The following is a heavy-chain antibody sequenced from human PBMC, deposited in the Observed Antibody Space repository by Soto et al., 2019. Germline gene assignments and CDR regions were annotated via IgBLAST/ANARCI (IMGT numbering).Heavy chain of an antibody. Sequence: PGRSRRLSCAASGFTVSSYWMSWVRQAPGKGLDWVANIKQDGSEKYYVYSVKDRFTISRDNAKNSLYLQMNSLRAEDPVVYYCAREIKRPDIVVVPAAIYYYYGMDVWGQGTTVTVSS. J-gene: IGHJ6*02. D-gene: IGHD2-2*01. CDR1: GFTVSSYW. V-gene: IGHV3-7*03. CDR3: AREIKRPDIVVVPAAIYYYYGMDV. CDR2: IKQDGSEK.